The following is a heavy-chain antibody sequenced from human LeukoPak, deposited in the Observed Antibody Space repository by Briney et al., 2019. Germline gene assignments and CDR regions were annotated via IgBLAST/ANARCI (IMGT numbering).Heavy chain of an antibody. CDR3: AKDRGHYYTYDY. CDR1: GFTFGSYA. CDR2: ISGSGGST. D-gene: IGHD3-22*01. V-gene: IGHV3-23*01. J-gene: IGHJ4*02. Sequence: GGSLRLSCAASGFTFGSYAMSWARQAPGKGLEWVSVISGSGGSTYYADSVKGRFTISRVNSKNTLSLQMHSLRAEDTAVYYCAKDRGHYYTYDYWGQGTLVTVSS.